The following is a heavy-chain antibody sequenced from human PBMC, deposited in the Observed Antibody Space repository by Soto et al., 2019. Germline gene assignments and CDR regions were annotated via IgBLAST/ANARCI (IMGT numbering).Heavy chain of an antibody. CDR1: GGTFSTYS. J-gene: IGHJ3*02. CDR2: IIPMLGIR. V-gene: IGHV1-69*02. CDR3: AIGSWSGEVFDI. D-gene: IGHD2-21*01. Sequence: QVQLVQSGAEVKKPGSSVKVSCTDSGGTFSTYSMFWVRQAPGQGLEWMGRIIPMLGIRNYAQRFQDRVTITADKSTATAHMELSSLRCEDTALYYCAIGSWSGEVFDIWGQGTMVTVSS.